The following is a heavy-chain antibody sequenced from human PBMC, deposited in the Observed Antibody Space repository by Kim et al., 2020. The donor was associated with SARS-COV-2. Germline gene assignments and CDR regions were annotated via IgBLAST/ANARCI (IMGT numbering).Heavy chain of an antibody. CDR1: GFTFDDYA. CDR3: AKEVTPYYSGMDV. Sequence: GGSLRLSCAPSGFTFDDYAMRWVRQAPGKGLEWVSGITWTSDTIGYASSVTDQFTISRDNAKKSLYPQMNRLKANDTALYYSAKEVTPYYSGMDVWGQGTSVTVSS. CDR2: ITWTSDTI. J-gene: IGHJ6*02. V-gene: IGHV3-9*01.